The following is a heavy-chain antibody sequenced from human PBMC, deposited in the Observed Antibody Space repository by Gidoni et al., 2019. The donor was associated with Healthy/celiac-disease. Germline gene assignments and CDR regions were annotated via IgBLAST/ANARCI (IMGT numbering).Heavy chain of an antibody. J-gene: IGHJ6*04. CDR2: INHSGST. CDR3: ARFVVVVAATPGYYYGMDV. V-gene: IGHV4-34*01. Sequence: QVQLQQWGAGLFTPSETLSLTCAVYGGSFSGYYWSWIRQPPGKGLEWIGEINHSGSTNYNPSLKSRVTISVDTSKNQFSLKLSSVTAADTAVYYCARFVVVVAATPGYYYGMDVWGKGTTVTVSS. CDR1: GGSFSGYY. D-gene: IGHD2-15*01.